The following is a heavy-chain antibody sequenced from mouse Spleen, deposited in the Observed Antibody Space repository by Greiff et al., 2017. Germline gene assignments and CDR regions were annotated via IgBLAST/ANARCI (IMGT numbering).Heavy chain of an antibody. CDR2: INPYNDGT. Sequence: EVQVVESGAELVKPGASVKMSCKASGYTFTSYVMHWVKQKPGQGLEWIGYINPYNDGTKYNEKFKGKATLTSDKSSSTAYMELSSLTSEDSAVYYCARRGRFITTASYYFDYWGQGTTLTVSS. J-gene: IGHJ2*01. CDR3: ARRGRFITTASYYFDY. D-gene: IGHD1-2*01. V-gene: IGHV1-14*01. CDR1: GYTFTSYV.